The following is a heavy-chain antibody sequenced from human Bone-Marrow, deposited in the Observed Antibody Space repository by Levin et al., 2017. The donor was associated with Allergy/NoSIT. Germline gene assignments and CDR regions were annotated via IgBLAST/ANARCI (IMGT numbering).Heavy chain of an antibody. CDR2: ISSSGSTI. CDR3: ARDPTVVTPDGDAFDI. V-gene: IGHV3-11*01. J-gene: IGHJ3*02. D-gene: IGHD4-23*01. CDR1: GFTSSDYY. Sequence: GESLKISCAASGFTSSDYYMSWIRQAPGKGLEWVSYISSSGSTIYYADSVKGRFTISRDNAKNSLYLQMNSLRAEDTAVYYCARDPTVVTPDGDAFDIWGQGTMVTVSS.